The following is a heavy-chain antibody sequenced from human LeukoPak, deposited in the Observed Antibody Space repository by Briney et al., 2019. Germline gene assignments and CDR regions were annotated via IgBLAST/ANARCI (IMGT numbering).Heavy chain of an antibody. J-gene: IGHJ4*02. CDR3: ARRSPFYDSSGYYHDY. D-gene: IGHD3-22*01. CDR1: GGSFSGYY. V-gene: IGHV4-34*01. CDR2: INHSGST. Sequence: PSETLSLTCTVSGGSFSGYYWSWIRQPPGKGQEWIGEINHSGSTNYNPSLKSRVTISVDTSKNQFSLKLSSVTAADTAVYYCARRSPFYDSSGYYHDYWGQGTLVTVSS.